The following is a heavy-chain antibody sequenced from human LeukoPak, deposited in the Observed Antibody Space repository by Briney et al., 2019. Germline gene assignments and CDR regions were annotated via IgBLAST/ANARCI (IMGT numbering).Heavy chain of an antibody. D-gene: IGHD3-16*01. CDR1: GGSISSYY. Sequence: SETLSLTCTVSGGSISSYYWSWIRQPPGKGLEWIGYIYYSGSTNYNPPLKSRVTISVDTSKNQFSLKMSSVTAADTAVYYCAKVMRDYMDVWGKGTTVTISS. CDR2: IYYSGST. CDR3: AKVMRDYMDV. V-gene: IGHV4-59*01. J-gene: IGHJ6*03.